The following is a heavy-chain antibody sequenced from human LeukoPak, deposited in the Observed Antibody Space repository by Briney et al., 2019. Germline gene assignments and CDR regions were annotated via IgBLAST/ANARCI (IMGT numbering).Heavy chain of an antibody. J-gene: IGHJ6*03. CDR2: IRSKAYGAYK. CDR3: TRATGTNALRGLRYYYYDYMDV. Sequence: GRSLRLSCTASGFTFGDYAMSWVRQAPGKGLEWVGFIRSKAYGAYKEYAACVKGRFTISRDDSKSIAYLQMNSLKTEDTAVYYCTRATGTNALRGLRYYYYDYMDVWGKGTTVTVSS. D-gene: IGHD1-7*01. V-gene: IGHV3-49*04. CDR1: GFTFGDYA.